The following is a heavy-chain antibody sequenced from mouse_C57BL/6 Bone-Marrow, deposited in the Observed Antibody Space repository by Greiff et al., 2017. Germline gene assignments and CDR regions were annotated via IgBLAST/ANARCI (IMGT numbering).Heavy chain of an antibody. CDR3: ARYDYDGAY. Sequence: QVHVKQPGAELVKPGASVKLSCKASGYTFTSYWMQWVKQRPGQGLEWIGEIDPSDSYTNYNQKFKGKATLTVDTSSSTAYMQLSSLTSEDSAVYYCARYDYDGAYWGQGTLVTVSA. CDR1: GYTFTSYW. CDR2: IDPSDSYT. D-gene: IGHD2-4*01. V-gene: IGHV1-50*01. J-gene: IGHJ3*01.